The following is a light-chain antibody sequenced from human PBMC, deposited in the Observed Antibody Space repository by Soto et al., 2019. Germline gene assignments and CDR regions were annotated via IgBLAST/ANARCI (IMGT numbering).Light chain of an antibody. Sequence: QSALTQPASVSGSPGQSITISCTGTSSDVGGYNYVSWYQQHPAKAPKLIIYDISSRPSGVSNRFSGSKSGTTASLTISGLQAEDEADYYCSSYTSSNTLVVFGGGTQLTVL. CDR2: DIS. CDR1: SSDVGGYNY. CDR3: SSYTSSNTLVV. V-gene: IGLV2-14*03. J-gene: IGLJ2*01.